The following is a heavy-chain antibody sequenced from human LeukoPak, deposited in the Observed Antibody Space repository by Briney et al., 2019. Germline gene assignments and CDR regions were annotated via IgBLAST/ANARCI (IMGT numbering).Heavy chain of an antibody. V-gene: IGHV3-23*01. CDR3: ARYPRAVAGLY. D-gene: IGHD6-19*01. CDR2: FSGSGGST. Sequence: GGTLRPPCAASGFTFSSYGLTWVRQAPGKGLEWVSGFSGSGGSTYHPDSVKGRLTLSRDNSKNTLYLQMNSLRGEYTAVYYCARYPRAVAGLYWGERTLVTVSS. J-gene: IGHJ4*02. CDR1: GFTFSSYG.